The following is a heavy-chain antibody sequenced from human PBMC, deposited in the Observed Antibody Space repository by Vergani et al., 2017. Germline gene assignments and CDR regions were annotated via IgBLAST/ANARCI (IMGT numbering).Heavy chain of an antibody. CDR3: ARRGDVYGDYSYYFDY. V-gene: IGHV4-31*03. J-gene: IGHJ4*02. CDR1: GGSISSGGYY. CDR2: IYYSGST. Sequence: QVQLQESGPGLVKPSQTLSLTCTVSGGSISSGGYYWSWIRQHPGKGLEWIGYIYYSGSTYYNPSLKSRVTISVDTSKNQFSLKLSSVTAADTAVYYCARRGDVYGDYSYYFDYWGQGTLVTVSS. D-gene: IGHD4-17*01.